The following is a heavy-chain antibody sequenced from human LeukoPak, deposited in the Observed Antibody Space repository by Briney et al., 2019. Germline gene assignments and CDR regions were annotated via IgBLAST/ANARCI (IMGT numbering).Heavy chain of an antibody. J-gene: IGHJ4*02. CDR3: ATLERATIGGGFDY. V-gene: IGHV4-34*01. CDR1: GGSFSGYY. CDR2: INHSGST. Sequence: SETLSLTCAVYGGSFSGYYWSWIRQPPGKGLEWIGEINHSGSTNYNPSLKSRVTISVDTSKNQFSLKLSSVTAADTAVYYCATLERATIGGGFDYWGQGTLVTVSS. D-gene: IGHD5-24*01.